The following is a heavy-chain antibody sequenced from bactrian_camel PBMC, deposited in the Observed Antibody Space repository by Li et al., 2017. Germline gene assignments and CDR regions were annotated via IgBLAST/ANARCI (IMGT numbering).Heavy chain of an antibody. J-gene: IGHJ4*01. Sequence: QVQLVESGGGSVQAGGSLRLSCQASGYTNNWRYIGWFRQAPGKEREGVAAIYSDGMTFYGDSVKGRFTISQDNTKTLVYLQMDNLKPEDTAMYSCATRRCSPATIGTWGRGGGYTFGEQGTQVTVSS. CDR2: IYSDGMT. D-gene: IGHD4*01. V-gene: IGHV3S63*01. CDR1: GYTNNWRY.